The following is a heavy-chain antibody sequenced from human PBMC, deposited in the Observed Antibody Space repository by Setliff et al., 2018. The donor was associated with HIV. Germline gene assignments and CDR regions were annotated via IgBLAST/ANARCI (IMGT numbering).Heavy chain of an antibody. D-gene: IGHD1-1*01. Sequence: SETLSLTCSVSGASINTFSWSWIRQPPGKGLEWIGFVDHSGTTKYNPSLKGRLSMSADASRSHISLELNSVTAADTATYYCARGPGGTVPKPLDAFDIWGQGTLVTV. J-gene: IGHJ3*02. V-gene: IGHV4-59*01. CDR2: VDHSGTT. CDR3: ARGPGGTVPKPLDAFDI. CDR1: GASINTFS.